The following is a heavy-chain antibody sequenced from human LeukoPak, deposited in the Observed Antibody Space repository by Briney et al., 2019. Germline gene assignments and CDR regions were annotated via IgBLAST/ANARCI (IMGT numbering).Heavy chain of an antibody. J-gene: IGHJ6*03. CDR3: ARDGVLRNFDWLFYYYIDV. V-gene: IGHV3-20*04. CDR2: INWNGGST. D-gene: IGHD3-9*01. CDR1: GFTFDDYG. Sequence: TGGSLRLSCAASGFTFDDYGMSWVRQAPGKGLEWVSGINWNGGSTDYADSMKGRSTISRDNAENSLYLQMNSLRAEDTAAYYCARDGVLRNFDWLFYYYIDVWGKGTTVTVSS.